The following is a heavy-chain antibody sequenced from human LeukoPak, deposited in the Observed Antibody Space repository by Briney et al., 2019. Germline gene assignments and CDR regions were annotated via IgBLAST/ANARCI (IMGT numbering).Heavy chain of an antibody. CDR1: GYSFTSYW. CDR3: ARRNDVGAFDI. Sequence: GESLKISCKGSGYSFTSYWIGWARQMPGKGLEWMGIIYPGDSDTRYSPSFQGQVTISVDKSISTAYLQWSSLEASDTAMYCCARRNDVGAFDIWGQGTMVTVSS. J-gene: IGHJ3*02. V-gene: IGHV5-51*01. CDR2: IYPGDSDT. D-gene: IGHD1-1*01.